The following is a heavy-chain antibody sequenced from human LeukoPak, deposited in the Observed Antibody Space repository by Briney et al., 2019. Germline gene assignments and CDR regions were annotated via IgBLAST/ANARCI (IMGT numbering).Heavy chain of an antibody. V-gene: IGHV3-74*01. CDR2: INSDGSST. CDR1: GFTVSNNY. J-gene: IGHJ4*02. Sequence: GGSLRLSCAVSGFTVSNNYMSWVRQAPGKGLVWVSRINSDGSSTSYADSVKGRFTISRDNAKNTLYLQMNSLRAEDTAVYYCARGPRFSGFDYWGQGTLVTVSS. CDR3: ARGPRFSGFDY. D-gene: IGHD3-10*01.